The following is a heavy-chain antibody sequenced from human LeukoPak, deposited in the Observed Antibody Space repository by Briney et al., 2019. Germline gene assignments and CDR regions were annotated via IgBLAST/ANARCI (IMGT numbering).Heavy chain of an antibody. D-gene: IGHD3-10*01. J-gene: IGHJ5*02. V-gene: IGHV4-30-4*01. CDR1: GDSIRSGDYY. CDR3: ARVETSYYGSGTYEDWFDP. CDR2: IYYSVTT. Sequence: SETLSLTCTVSGDSIRSGDYYWSWIRQPPGKGLEWIGYIYYSVTTYYNPSLKSRVTIEVDTSKNQFSLRLSSVTAADTAVYYCARVETSYYGSGTYEDWFDPWDQGTLVIVSS.